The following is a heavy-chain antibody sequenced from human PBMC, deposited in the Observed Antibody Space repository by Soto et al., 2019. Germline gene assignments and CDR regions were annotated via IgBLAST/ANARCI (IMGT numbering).Heavy chain of an antibody. D-gene: IGHD2-15*01. Sequence: ASVKVSCKASGYAFTSYDINWVRQATGQGLEWMGWMIPNSGNTGYAQKFQGRVTMTRNTSISTAYMELSSLRSEDTAVYYCAGFGCSGGSCPNYWGQGTLVTVSS. CDR2: MIPNSGNT. CDR3: AGFGCSGGSCPNY. J-gene: IGHJ4*02. V-gene: IGHV1-8*01. CDR1: GYAFTSYD.